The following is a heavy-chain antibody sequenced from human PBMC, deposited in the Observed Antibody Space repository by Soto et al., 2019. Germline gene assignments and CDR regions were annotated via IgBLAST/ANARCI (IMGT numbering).Heavy chain of an antibody. Sequence: GGSLRLSCLASGFTFSDYAMTWVRHVPGRGLEWVASLDGAGGSTYYADSVRGRFTIPRDNSQNTLFLQMKRLTVDDTAIYYCTAPRDEYGSGVSWFTYGMDIWGQGTTVTVSS. V-gene: IGHV3-23*01. J-gene: IGHJ6*02. CDR1: GFTFSDYA. CDR3: TAPRDEYGSGVSWFTYGMDI. D-gene: IGHD3-10*01. CDR2: LDGAGGST.